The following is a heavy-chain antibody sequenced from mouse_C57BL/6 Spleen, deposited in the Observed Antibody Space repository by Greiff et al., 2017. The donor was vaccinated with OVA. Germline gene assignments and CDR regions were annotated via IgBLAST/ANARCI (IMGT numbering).Heavy chain of an antibody. CDR3: ASHSNGYYAMDY. Sequence: VQLQQSGAELVRPGTSVKVSCKASGYAFTNYLIEWVKQRPGQGLEWIGVINPGSGDTNYNEKFKGKATMTADKSSSTAYMQLSSLTSEDSAVYFCASHSNGYYAMDYWGQGTSVTVSS. D-gene: IGHD2-5*01. CDR1: GYAFTNYL. CDR2: INPGSGDT. J-gene: IGHJ4*01. V-gene: IGHV1-54*01.